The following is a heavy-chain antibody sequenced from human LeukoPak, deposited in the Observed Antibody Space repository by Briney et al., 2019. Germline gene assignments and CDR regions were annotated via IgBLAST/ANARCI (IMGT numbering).Heavy chain of an antibody. CDR3: ARGRRRLQPYDI. D-gene: IGHD5-12*01. Sequence: ASVKVSCKASGYIFTRYGISWVRQAPGQGLEWMGWISAYNGYTNYAQKLQGRVTMITDTSTSTAYMELRSLRSDDTAVYYCARGRRRLQPYDIWGQGTMVTVSS. CDR1: GYIFTRYG. V-gene: IGHV1-18*01. J-gene: IGHJ3*02. CDR2: ISAYNGYT.